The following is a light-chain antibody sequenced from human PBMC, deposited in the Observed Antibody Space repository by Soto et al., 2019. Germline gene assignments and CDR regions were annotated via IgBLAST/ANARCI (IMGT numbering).Light chain of an antibody. V-gene: IGLV2-14*01. CDR2: EVS. CDR1: TSDVGGYNY. J-gene: IGLJ1*01. CDR3: SSYTSRTTEV. Sequence: QSALTQPASVSGSPGQSITIPCTGTTSDVGGYNYVSWYQQHPGKAPKLLIYEVSNRPSGVSNRFSGSKSGDTASLTISGLQAEDEGDYYCSSYTSRTTEVFGTGTKLTVL.